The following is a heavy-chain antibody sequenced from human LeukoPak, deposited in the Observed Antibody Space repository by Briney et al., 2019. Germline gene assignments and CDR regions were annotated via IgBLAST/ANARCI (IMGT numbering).Heavy chain of an antibody. CDR1: GGSFSGYY. Sequence: SETLSLTCAVYGGSFSGYYWSWIRQPPGKGLEWIGEINHSGSTNYNPPLKSRVTISVDTSKNQFSLKLSSVTAADTAVYFCARPGARAFDIWGQGTMVTVSS. V-gene: IGHV4-34*01. CDR3: ARPGARAFDI. J-gene: IGHJ3*02. D-gene: IGHD1-26*01. CDR2: INHSGST.